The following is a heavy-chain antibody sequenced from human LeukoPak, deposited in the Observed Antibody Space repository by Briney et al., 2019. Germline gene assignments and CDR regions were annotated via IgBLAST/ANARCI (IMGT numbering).Heavy chain of an antibody. D-gene: IGHD3-22*01. CDR3: AREVNSGIVEHWGGDWFDP. V-gene: IGHV3-11*01. CDR1: GFTFSGYY. CDR2: ISCSGSTI. Sequence: GGSLRLSCAASGFTFSGYYMRWIRQAPGKGLEWVSYISCSGSTIYYADSVKGRFTISRDKAKNSLYLQMNRLRAEDTAVYYCAREVNSGIVEHWGGDWFDPWGQGTLVTVSS. J-gene: IGHJ5*02.